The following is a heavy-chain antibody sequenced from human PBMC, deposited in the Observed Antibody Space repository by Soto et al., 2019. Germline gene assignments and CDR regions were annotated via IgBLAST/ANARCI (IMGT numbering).Heavy chain of an antibody. CDR1: GGSISSSSYY. CDR3: ARLEGKQWLARGVFDY. CDR2: IYYSGTT. V-gene: IGHV4-39*01. Sequence: SETLSLTCTVSGGSISSSSYYWGWIRQPPGKGLEWIGSIYYSGTTYYNPSLKSRVTISVDTSKNQSSLKLSAVTAADTAVYYCARLEGKQWLARGVFDYWGQGTLVTVSS. J-gene: IGHJ4*02. D-gene: IGHD6-19*01.